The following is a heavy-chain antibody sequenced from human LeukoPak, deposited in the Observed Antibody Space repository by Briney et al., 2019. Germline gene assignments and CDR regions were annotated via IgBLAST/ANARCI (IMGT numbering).Heavy chain of an antibody. J-gene: IGHJ5*02. D-gene: IGHD6-19*01. CDR2: IYPGDSDS. CDR3: AIESSGWYH. CDR1: GYRFTSYW. Sequence: GESLKISCKGSGYRFTSYWIAWVRQLPGKGLEWMGIIYPGDSDSRYSPSFQGQVTMSVDKSINTAYLQWSRLKASDTAMYYCAIESSGWYHWGQGTLVTVSS. V-gene: IGHV5-51*01.